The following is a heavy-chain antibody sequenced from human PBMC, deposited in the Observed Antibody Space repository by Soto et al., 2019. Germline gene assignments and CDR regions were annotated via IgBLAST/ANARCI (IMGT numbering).Heavy chain of an antibody. CDR3: AKXRVPTVTRPQRGDYFDY. CDR1: GFTFSSYA. J-gene: IGHJ4*02. D-gene: IGHD4-17*01. CDR2: ISGSGGST. V-gene: IGHV3-23*01. Sequence: GGSLRLSCAASGFTFSSYAMSWVRQAPGKGLEWVSAISGSGGSTYYADSVKGRFTISRDNSKNTLYLQMNSLRAEDTAVYYCAKXRVPTVTRPQRGDYFDYWGQGTLVTVSS.